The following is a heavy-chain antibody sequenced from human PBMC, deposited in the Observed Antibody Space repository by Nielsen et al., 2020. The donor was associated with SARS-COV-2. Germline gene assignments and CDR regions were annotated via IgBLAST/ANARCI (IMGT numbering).Heavy chain of an antibody. CDR3: ARGQLWIFDP. V-gene: IGHV3-11*05. D-gene: IGHD5-18*01. CDR2: ISSSSSYT. J-gene: IGHJ5*02. CDR1: GFTFSDYY. Sequence: GESLKISCAASGFTFSDYYMSWIRQAPGKGLEWVSYISSSSSYTNYADSVKGRFTISRDNAKNSLYLQMNSLRAEDTAVYYCARGQLWIFDPWGQGTLVTVSS.